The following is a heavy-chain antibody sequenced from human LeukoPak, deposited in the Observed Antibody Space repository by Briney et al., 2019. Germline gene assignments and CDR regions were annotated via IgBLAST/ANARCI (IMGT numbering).Heavy chain of an antibody. Sequence: GGSLRLSCAASGFTFSSYEMNWVRQAPGKGLEWVSYISSSGSTIYYADSVKGRFTISRDNSKNTLYLQMNSLRAEDTAVYYCAKVFDYYGSGRGNYWGQGTLVTVSS. J-gene: IGHJ4*02. V-gene: IGHV3-48*03. CDR3: AKVFDYYGSGRGNY. CDR2: ISSSGSTI. D-gene: IGHD3-10*01. CDR1: GFTFSSYE.